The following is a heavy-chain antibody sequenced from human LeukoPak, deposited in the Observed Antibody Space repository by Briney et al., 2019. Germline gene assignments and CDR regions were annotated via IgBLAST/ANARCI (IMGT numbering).Heavy chain of an antibody. J-gene: IGHJ3*02. Sequence: GGSLRLSCAASGFTFDDYAMHWFRQAPGKGLDWFSGISWNSGSIGYADSVKGRFTISRDNAKNSLYLKMNSLRAEDTALYYCAKGYYYDSSGSADAFDIWGQGTMVTVSS. V-gene: IGHV3-9*01. CDR3: AKGYYYDSSGSADAFDI. CDR2: ISWNSGSI. D-gene: IGHD3-22*01. CDR1: GFTFDDYA.